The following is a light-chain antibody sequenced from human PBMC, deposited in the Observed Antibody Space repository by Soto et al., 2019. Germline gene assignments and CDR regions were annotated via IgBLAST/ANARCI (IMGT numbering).Light chain of an antibody. CDR1: SSDIGGYNY. J-gene: IGLJ1*01. CDR3: SSFTSGTTLYV. Sequence: QSALTQPASVSGSPGQSITISCTGTSSDIGGYNYVSWCQQHPGKVPKLIIFEVTTRPSGISDRFSGSKSGNTASLTISGLQADDEADYYCSSFTSGTTLYVFGTGTKVTVL. V-gene: IGLV2-14*01. CDR2: EVT.